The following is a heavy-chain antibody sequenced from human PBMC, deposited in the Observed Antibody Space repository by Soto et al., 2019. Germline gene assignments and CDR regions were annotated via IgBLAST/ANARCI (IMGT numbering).Heavy chain of an antibody. J-gene: IGHJ3*02. D-gene: IGHD3-16*01. CDR1: GFTFSSYA. CDR2: ISYDGSNK. V-gene: IGHV3-30-3*01. Sequence: QVQLVESGGGVVQPGRSLRLSCAASGFTFSSYAMHWVRQAPGKGLEWVAVISYDGSNKYHADSVKGRFTISRDNSQNTLYLQMNSLRAEDTAVYYCATSGSITDDAFDIWGQGTMVTVSS. CDR3: ATSGSITDDAFDI.